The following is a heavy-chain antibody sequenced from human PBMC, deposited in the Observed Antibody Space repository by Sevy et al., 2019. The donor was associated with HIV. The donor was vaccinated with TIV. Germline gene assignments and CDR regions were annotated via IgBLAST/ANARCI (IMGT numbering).Heavy chain of an antibody. CDR3: ARDVSSPYGDYEGYYFDY. CDR2: IKQDGSEK. CDR1: GFIFNDYW. V-gene: IGHV3-7*01. Sequence: GGSLRLSCVASGFIFNDYWMSWVRQAPGKGLEWVANIKQDGSEKYYVDSVKGRFTISRDNAKNSLYLQMNSLRAEDTAVYYCARDVSSPYGDYEGYYFDYWGQGNLVTVSS. D-gene: IGHD4-17*01. J-gene: IGHJ4*02.